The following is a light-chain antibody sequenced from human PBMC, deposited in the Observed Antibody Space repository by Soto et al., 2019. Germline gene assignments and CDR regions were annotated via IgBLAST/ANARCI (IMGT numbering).Light chain of an antibody. V-gene: IGKV1-39*01. J-gene: IGKJ2*01. Sequence: DIQMTQSPSSLSASVGDRVTITCRASQSISSYLNWYQQKPGKAPKLLIYAASSLQSGVPSRFSGSGSRTDFTLTISSLQPEDFATYYCHQSYSTPVFGQGTKLEIK. CDR3: HQSYSTPV. CDR2: AAS. CDR1: QSISSY.